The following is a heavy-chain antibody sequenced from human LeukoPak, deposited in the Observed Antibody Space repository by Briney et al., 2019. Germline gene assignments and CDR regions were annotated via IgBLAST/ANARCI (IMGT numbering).Heavy chain of an antibody. V-gene: IGHV4-34*01. Sequence: SETLSLTCAVYGGSFSGYYWSWIRQPPGKGLEWIGEINHSGSTNYNPSLKSRVTISVDTSKNQFSLKLSSVTAADTAVYYCARENYDFWSGYYTMYYGMDVWGQGTTVTVSS. CDR3: ARENYDFWSGYYTMYYGMDV. CDR2: INHSGST. J-gene: IGHJ6*02. D-gene: IGHD3-3*01. CDR1: GGSFSGYY.